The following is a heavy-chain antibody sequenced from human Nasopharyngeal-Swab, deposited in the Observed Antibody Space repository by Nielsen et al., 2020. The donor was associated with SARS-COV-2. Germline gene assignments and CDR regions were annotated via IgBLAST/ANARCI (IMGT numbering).Heavy chain of an antibody. Sequence: ASVKVSCKASGYTFTSYAMHWVRQAPGQRLEWMGWINAGNGNTKYSQKFQGRVTITRDTSASTAYMELGSLRSEDTAVYYCARDERTAGTIFGVVIIRGWFDPWGQGTLVTVSS. CDR2: INAGNGNT. V-gene: IGHV1-3*01. CDR3: ARDERTAGTIFGVVIIRGWFDP. CDR1: GYTFTSYA. D-gene: IGHD3-3*01. J-gene: IGHJ5*02.